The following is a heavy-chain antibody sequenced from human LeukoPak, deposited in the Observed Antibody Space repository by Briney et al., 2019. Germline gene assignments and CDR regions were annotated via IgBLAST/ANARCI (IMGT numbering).Heavy chain of an antibody. V-gene: IGHV3-43D*03. CDR1: GFTFDDYA. D-gene: IGHD6-13*01. Sequence: QPGGSLRLSCAASGFTFDDYAMHWVRHAPGKGLEWVSLISWDGGSTYYADSVKGRFTISRDNSKNSLYLQMNSLRAEDTALYSCAKDIRGSTSWYGLDYWGQGTLVTVSS. J-gene: IGHJ4*02. CDR3: AKDIRGSTSWYGLDY. CDR2: ISWDGGST.